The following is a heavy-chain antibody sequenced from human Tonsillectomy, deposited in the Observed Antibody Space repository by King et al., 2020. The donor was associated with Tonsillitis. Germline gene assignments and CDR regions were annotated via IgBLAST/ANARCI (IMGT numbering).Heavy chain of an antibody. J-gene: IGHJ6*02. D-gene: IGHD2-2*02. CDR1: GFTFSSYA. CDR2: ISYDGSNK. Sequence: VQLVESGGGVVQPGRSLRLSCAASGFTFSSYAMHWVRQAPGKGLEWVAVISYDGSNKYYADSVKGRFTISRDNSKNTLYLQMNSLRAEDTAVYYCARDWGPDIVVVPAAIHYGMDVWGQGTTVTVSS. V-gene: IGHV3-30*04. CDR3: ARDWGPDIVVVPAAIHYGMDV.